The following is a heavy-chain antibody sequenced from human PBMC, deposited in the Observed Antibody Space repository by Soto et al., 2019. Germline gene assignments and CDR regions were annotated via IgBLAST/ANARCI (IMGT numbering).Heavy chain of an antibody. CDR3: ARAPGITIFGVDLTRHGYYYYYYGMDV. CDR2: ISSSGSTV. CDR1: GFTFSDYY. Sequence: GGSLRLSCAASGFTFSDYYMSWIRQAPGKGLEWVSYISSSGSTVYYADSVKGRFTISRDNAKNSLYLQMNSLRAEDTAVYYCARAPGITIFGVDLTRHGYYYYYYGMDVWGQGTTVTVSS. V-gene: IGHV3-11*01. D-gene: IGHD3-3*01. J-gene: IGHJ6*02.